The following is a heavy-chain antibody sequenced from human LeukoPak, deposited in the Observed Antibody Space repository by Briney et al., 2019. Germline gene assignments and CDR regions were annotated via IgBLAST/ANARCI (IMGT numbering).Heavy chain of an antibody. J-gene: IGHJ5*02. V-gene: IGHV3-30*02. Sequence: GGSLRLSCAASGFTFSSYGMHWVRQAPGKGLEWVAFIRYDGSNKYYADSVKGRFTISRDNSKNTLYLQMNSLGAEDTAVYYCAKDWYYYDSSGYPRFDPWGQGTLVTVSS. CDR1: GFTFSSYG. D-gene: IGHD3-22*01. CDR3: AKDWYYYDSSGYPRFDP. CDR2: IRYDGSNK.